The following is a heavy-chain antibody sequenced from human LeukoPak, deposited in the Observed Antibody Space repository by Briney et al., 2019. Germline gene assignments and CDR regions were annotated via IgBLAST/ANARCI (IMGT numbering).Heavy chain of an antibody. CDR3: ARGIVLWFGELSSWFDP. V-gene: IGHV4-34*01. CDR2: INHSGST. D-gene: IGHD3-10*01. CDR1: GGSFSGYY. J-gene: IGHJ5*02. Sequence: SETLSLTCAVYGGSFSGYYWSWIRQPPGKGLEWIGEINHSGSTNYNPSLKSRVTISVDTSKNQFSLKLSSVTAAGTAVYYCARGIVLWFGELSSWFDPWGQGTLVTVSS.